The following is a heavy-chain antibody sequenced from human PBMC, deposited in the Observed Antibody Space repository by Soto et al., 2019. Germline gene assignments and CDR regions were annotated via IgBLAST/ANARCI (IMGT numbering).Heavy chain of an antibody. V-gene: IGHV2-5*02. CDR2: IYWDDDK. D-gene: IGHD3-3*01. Sequence: QITWKESGPTLVKPAQTLTLTCTFSGFSLSTSGVAMGWVRQPPGQALEWLALIYWDDDKRYSPSLKSRLSITKDASKNQVVLIMTDVDPVDTATYYCAHGATIFGVATGFRYYFYIDALGEGTAVTVSS. J-gene: IGHJ6*03. CDR1: GFSLSTSGVA. CDR3: AHGATIFGVATGFRYYFYIDA.